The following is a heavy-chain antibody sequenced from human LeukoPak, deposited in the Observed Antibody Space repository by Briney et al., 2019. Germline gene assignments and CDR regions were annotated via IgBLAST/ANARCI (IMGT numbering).Heavy chain of an antibody. CDR2: IKQDGSEK. D-gene: IGHD6-6*01. CDR1: GFTFSSYW. CDR3: ARTRYSSSSDFDY. V-gene: IGHV3-7*01. Sequence: PGGSLRLSCAASGFTFSSYWMSWVRQAPGKGLEWVANIKQDGSEKYYVDSVKGRFTISRDNAKNSLYLQMNSLRAEDTAVYYCARTRYSSSSDFDYWGQGTLVTVSS. J-gene: IGHJ4*02.